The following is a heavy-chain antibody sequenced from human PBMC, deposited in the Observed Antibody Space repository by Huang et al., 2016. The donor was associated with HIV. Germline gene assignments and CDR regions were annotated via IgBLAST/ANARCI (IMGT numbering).Heavy chain of an antibody. CDR3: TIDLAAGVY. Sequence: EVQLVESGGGLVKPGGSLRLSCAASGFTFSNAWMSWVRQAPGKGLDWVCRIKSKTDGGTTDHAAPVKGIFTISRDDSKNTLYLQMNSLKTEDTAVYYCTIDLAAGVYWGQGTLVTVSS. CDR2: IKSKTDGGTT. D-gene: IGHD6-13*01. J-gene: IGHJ4*02. CDR1: GFTFSNAW. V-gene: IGHV3-15*01.